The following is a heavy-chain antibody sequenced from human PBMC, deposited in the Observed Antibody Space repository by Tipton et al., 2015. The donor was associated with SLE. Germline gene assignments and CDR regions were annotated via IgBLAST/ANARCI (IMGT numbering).Heavy chain of an antibody. J-gene: IGHJ5*02. CDR2: IYPGDSDT. CDR1: GYSFTSYW. CDR3: ARVPVVTPGAWFDP. Sequence: QSGAEVKKPGESLKISCKGSGYSFTSYWIGWVRQMPGKGLEWMGIIYPGDSDTRYSPSFKSRLTISVDTSKNQFSLNLSSVTAADTAVYYCARVPVVTPGAWFDPWGQGTLVTVSS. V-gene: IGHV5-51*03. D-gene: IGHD4-23*01.